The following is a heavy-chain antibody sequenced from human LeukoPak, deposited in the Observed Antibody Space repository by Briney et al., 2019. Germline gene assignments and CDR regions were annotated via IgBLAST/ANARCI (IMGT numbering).Heavy chain of an antibody. CDR2: IRRDGDVI. D-gene: IGHD3-10*01. CDR1: GFTFSSFG. Sequence: GGSLRLSCEASGFTFSSFGMHWVRQAPGKGLEWVAFIRRDGDVIYYADSVKGRFTISKDTSKNTLSLQMNSLRSDDSGVYYCARAFTPGIRKALWIGDSLWDQGTLVTVSS. V-gene: IGHV3-30*02. J-gene: IGHJ4*02. CDR3: ARAFTPGIRKALWIGDSL.